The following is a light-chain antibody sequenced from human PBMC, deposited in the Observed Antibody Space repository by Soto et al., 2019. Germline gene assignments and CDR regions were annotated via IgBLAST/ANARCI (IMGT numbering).Light chain of an antibody. CDR1: QSVSNNY. CDR3: QQSYSTTWT. J-gene: IGKJ1*01. CDR2: GAS. V-gene: IGKV3-20*01. Sequence: EIVLTQSPGTLSLSPGERATLSCRASQSVSNNYLAWYQQKPGQAPRLLIYGASNRATGIPDRFSGSGSETGFTLTISSLQPEDFATYSCQQSYSTTWTFGQGTKVDIK.